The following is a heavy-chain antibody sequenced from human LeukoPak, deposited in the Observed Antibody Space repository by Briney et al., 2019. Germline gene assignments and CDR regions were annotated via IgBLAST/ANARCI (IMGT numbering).Heavy chain of an antibody. V-gene: IGHV3-30*04. Sequence: SGGSLRLSCAASGFTFSSYAMHWVRQAPGKGLEWVAVISYDGSNKYYADSVKGRFTISRDNSKNTLYLQMNSLRAEDTAVYYCARDPSAAGTGDVYFDYWGQGTLVTVSS. CDR2: ISYDGSNK. D-gene: IGHD6-13*01. CDR1: GFTFSSYA. CDR3: ARDPSAAGTGDVYFDY. J-gene: IGHJ4*02.